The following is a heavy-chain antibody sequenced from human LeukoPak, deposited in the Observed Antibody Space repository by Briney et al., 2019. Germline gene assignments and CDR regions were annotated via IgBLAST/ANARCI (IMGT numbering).Heavy chain of an antibody. D-gene: IGHD3-10*01. CDR3: ARGGVLWFGDHPSYMDV. CDR2: INTNTGNP. J-gene: IGHJ6*03. Sequence: ASVKVSCKASGYTFTSYAMNWVRQAPGQGLEWMGWINTNTGNPTYAQGFTGRFVFSLDTSVSTVYLQISSLKAEDTAVYYCARGGVLWFGDHPSYMDVWGKGTTVTVSS. V-gene: IGHV7-4-1*02. CDR1: GYTFTSYA.